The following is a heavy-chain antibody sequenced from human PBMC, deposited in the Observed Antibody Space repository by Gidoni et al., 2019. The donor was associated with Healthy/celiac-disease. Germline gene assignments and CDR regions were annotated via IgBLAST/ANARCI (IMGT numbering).Heavy chain of an antibody. V-gene: IGHV3-43*02. Sequence: EVQLVESGGGVVQPGGSLRLSCAASGFTFADYAMHWVRQAPGKGLEWVSLISGDGGSTYYADSVKGRFTISRDNSKNSLYLQMNSLRTEDTALYYCAKDNYYDSSGYHFDYWGQGTLVTVSS. CDR2: ISGDGGST. CDR1: GFTFADYA. D-gene: IGHD3-22*01. J-gene: IGHJ4*02. CDR3: AKDNYYDSSGYHFDY.